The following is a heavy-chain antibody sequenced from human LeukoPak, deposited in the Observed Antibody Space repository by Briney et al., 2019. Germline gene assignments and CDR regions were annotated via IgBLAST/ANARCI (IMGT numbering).Heavy chain of an antibody. CDR2: IGSSGNTK. D-gene: IGHD6-19*01. Sequence: SAGSLSLSCAVSGFTFSIYEMNWVRQAPGKGLEWVSNIGSSGNTKYYADSVKGRFTVARDNAKNSLYLQMNSLRAEDTAVYYCALLAVASDFDYWGQGALVTVSS. CDR3: ALLAVASDFDY. V-gene: IGHV3-48*03. CDR1: GFTFSIYE. J-gene: IGHJ4*02.